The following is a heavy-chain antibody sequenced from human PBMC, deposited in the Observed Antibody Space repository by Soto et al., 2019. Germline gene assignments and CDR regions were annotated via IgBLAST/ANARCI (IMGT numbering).Heavy chain of an antibody. V-gene: IGHV3-74*01. CDR2: INSDGSST. CDR3: ARGGVGRYCSSTSCYTWVFDY. Sequence: EVQLVESGGGLVQPGGSLRLSCAASGFTFSSYWMHWVRQAPGKGLVWVSRINSDGSSTSYADSVKGRFTISRDNAKNRLYLQMNRLRAEDTAVYYCARGGVGRYCSSTSCYTWVFDYWGQGTLVTVSS. CDR1: GFTFSSYW. D-gene: IGHD2-2*02. J-gene: IGHJ4*02.